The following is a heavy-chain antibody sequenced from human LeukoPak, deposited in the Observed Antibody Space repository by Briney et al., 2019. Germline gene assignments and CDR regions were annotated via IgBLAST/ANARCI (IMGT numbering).Heavy chain of an antibody. J-gene: IGHJ4*02. CDR3: ARDQERITMVRGVITRGIY. D-gene: IGHD3-10*01. CDR2: ISYDGSNK. Sequence: PGGSQRLSCAASGFTFSSYAVHWVRQAPGKGLEGVAVISYDGSNKYYPDSVKGRFTISRDNSKNTLYLQMNSLRDEDTAVYYCARDQERITMVRGVITRGIYWGQGTLVTVSS. CDR1: GFTFSSYA. V-gene: IGHV3-30-3*01.